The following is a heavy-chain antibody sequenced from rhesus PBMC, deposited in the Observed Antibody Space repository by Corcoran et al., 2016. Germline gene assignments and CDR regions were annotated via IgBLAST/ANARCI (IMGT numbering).Heavy chain of an antibody. CDR3: ARYGMGELRYDY. V-gene: IGHV4-160*01. D-gene: IGHD1-44*01. CDR2: IYGGSGST. CDR1: GGSISSNY. J-gene: IGHJ4*01. Sequence: QVQLQESGPGLVKPSETLSLTCAVSGGSISSNYWSWIRQSPGKGLEWMGYIYGGSGSTGHNPPHKSRVTISTDTSKHQFSLKLSSVTAADTAVYYCARYGMGELRYDYWGQGVLVTVSS.